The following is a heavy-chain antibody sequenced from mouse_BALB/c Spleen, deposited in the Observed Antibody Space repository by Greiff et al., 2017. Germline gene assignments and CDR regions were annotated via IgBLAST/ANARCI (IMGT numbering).Heavy chain of an antibody. D-gene: IGHD1-1*01. CDR3: ARAPYYYGSSYYFDY. CDR2: ISYSGST. J-gene: IGHJ2*01. Sequence: EVQGVESGPGLVKPSQSLSLTCTVTGYSITSDYAWNWIRQFPGNKLEWMGYISYSGSTSYNPSLKSRISITRDTSKNQFFLQLNSVTTEDTATYYCARAPYYYGSSYYFDYWGQGTTLTVSS. CDR1: GYSITSDYA. V-gene: IGHV3-2*02.